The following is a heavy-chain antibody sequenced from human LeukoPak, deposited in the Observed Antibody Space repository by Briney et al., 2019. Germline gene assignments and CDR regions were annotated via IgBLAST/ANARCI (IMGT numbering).Heavy chain of an antibody. Sequence: ASVKVSCKASGYTFTSYDINWVRQATGQGLEWMGWMNPNSGNTGYAQKFQGRVTMTRNTSISTAYMELSSLRSEDTAVYYCARGRILYSTPRLFDPWGQETLVTVSS. CDR1: GYTFTSYD. J-gene: IGHJ5*02. D-gene: IGHD2-8*01. CDR3: ARGRILYSTPRLFDP. V-gene: IGHV1-8*01. CDR2: MNPNSGNT.